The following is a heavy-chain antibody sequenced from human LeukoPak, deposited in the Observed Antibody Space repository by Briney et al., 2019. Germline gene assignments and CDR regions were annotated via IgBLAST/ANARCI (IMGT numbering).Heavy chain of an antibody. CDR3: ARHENYYDSSGYYYEVEY. CDR2: IDPSDSYT. CDR1: GYSFTSYW. D-gene: IGHD3-22*01. Sequence: GESLKISCKGSGYSFTSYWISWVRQMPGKGLEWMGRIDPSDSYTNYSPSFQGHVTISADKSISTAYLQWSSLKASDTAMYYCARHENYYDSSGYYYEVEYWGQGTLVTVPS. J-gene: IGHJ4*02. V-gene: IGHV5-10-1*01.